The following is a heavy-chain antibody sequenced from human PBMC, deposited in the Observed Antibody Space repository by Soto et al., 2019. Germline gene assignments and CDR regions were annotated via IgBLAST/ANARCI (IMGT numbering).Heavy chain of an antibody. CDR2: TSSSSSTI. V-gene: IGHV3-48*01. CDR1: GFAFSSYS. J-gene: IGHJ1*01. D-gene: IGHD6-19*01. CDR3: ASNSRIAVAGSSQYFQH. Sequence: GGSLRLSCAASGFAFSSYSMNWVRQAPGKGLEWVSYTSSSSSTIYYADSVKGRFTISRDNAKNSLYLQMNSLRAEDTAVYYCASNSRIAVAGSSQYFQHWGQGTLVTVSS.